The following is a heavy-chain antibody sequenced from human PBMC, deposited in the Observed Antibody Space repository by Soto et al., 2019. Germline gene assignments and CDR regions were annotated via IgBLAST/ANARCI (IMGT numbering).Heavy chain of an antibody. Sequence: QVQLMQSGAEVKKPGSSVKVSCKASGGTFSSYTISWVRQAPGQGLEWMGRIIPILGIANYAQKFQGRVTITADKSTSTAYMELSSLRSEDTAVYYCARDRGDGGNSYWGQGTLVTVSS. CDR1: GGTFSSYT. J-gene: IGHJ4*02. CDR2: IIPILGIA. V-gene: IGHV1-69*08. D-gene: IGHD2-21*02. CDR3: ARDRGDGGNSY.